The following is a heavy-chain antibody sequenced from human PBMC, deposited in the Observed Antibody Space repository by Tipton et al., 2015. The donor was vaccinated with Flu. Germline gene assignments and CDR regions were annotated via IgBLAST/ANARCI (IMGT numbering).Heavy chain of an antibody. D-gene: IGHD3-10*01. Sequence: LRLSCSVSGGSINSYYWSWIRQPAGKGLEWIGRIYIGGRTNYNPSLKSRVSVSVDTAKSQFSLILTSVTAADTAVYYCARGWDYFGSGYFDYWGQGTLVTVSS. CDR2: IYIGGRT. CDR3: ARGWDYFGSGYFDY. V-gene: IGHV4-4*07. CDR1: GGSINSYY. J-gene: IGHJ4*02.